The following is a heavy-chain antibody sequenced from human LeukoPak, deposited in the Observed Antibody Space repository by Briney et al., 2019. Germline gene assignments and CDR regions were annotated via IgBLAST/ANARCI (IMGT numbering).Heavy chain of an antibody. J-gene: IGHJ5*02. CDR3: ARVSSRDSRFDP. CDR2: IYYSGST. D-gene: IGHD5-24*01. V-gene: IGHV4-39*07. Sequence: SETLSLTCTVSGGSISSSSYYWGWIRQPPGKGLEWIGSIYYSGSTYYNPSLKGRVTISVDTSKNQFSLKLTSVPAAETAVYYCARVSSRDSRFDPWGQGTLVTVSS. CDR1: GGSISSSSYY.